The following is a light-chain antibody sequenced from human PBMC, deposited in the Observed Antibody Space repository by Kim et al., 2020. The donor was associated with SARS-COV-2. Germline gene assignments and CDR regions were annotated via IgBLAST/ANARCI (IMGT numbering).Light chain of an antibody. CDR3: NSRDSNNNVL. CDR2: GKN. Sequence: SSELTQDPAVSVALGQTVRITCQGDSLRSYYATWYQQKPGQAPILVIYGKNNRPSGIPDRFSGSSSWNTASLTITGTQAGDEADYYCNSRDSNNNVLFGGGTRLTVL. J-gene: IGLJ2*01. V-gene: IGLV3-19*01. CDR1: SLRSYY.